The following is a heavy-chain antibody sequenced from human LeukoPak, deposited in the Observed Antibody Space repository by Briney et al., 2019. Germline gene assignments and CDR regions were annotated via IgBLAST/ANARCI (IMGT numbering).Heavy chain of an antibody. Sequence: GRSLRLSCAASGFTFSSYAMRWVRQAPGKGLEWVSAISGSGGSPYYADSVTGRFTISRDNSENTLYLQMNSLRAGDTAVYYCAKGTSAWYWRFDYWGQGTLVTVSS. V-gene: IGHV3-23*01. CDR1: GFTFSSYA. J-gene: IGHJ4*02. D-gene: IGHD6-19*01. CDR2: ISGSGGSP. CDR3: AKGTSAWYWRFDY.